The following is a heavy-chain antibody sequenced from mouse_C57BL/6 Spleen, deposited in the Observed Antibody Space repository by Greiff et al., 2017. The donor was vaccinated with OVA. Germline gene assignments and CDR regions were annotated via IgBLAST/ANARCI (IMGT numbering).Heavy chain of an antibody. Sequence: VQLQQSGPELVKPGASVKISCKASGYTFTDYYMNWVKQSHGKSLEWIGDINPNNGGTSYNQKFKGKATLTVDTSSSTAYMELRSLTSEDSAVYYCARPHYYGSILSYWGQGTTLTVSS. CDR2: INPNNGGT. CDR1: GYTFTDYY. V-gene: IGHV1-26*01. J-gene: IGHJ2*01. D-gene: IGHD1-1*01. CDR3: ARPHYYGSILSY.